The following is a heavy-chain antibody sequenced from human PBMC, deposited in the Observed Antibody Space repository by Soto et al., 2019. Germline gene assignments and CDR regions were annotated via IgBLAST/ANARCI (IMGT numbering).Heavy chain of an antibody. CDR1: GGTFSSYA. CDR2: IIPIPGTP. D-gene: IGHD3-3*01. Sequence: QVQLVQSGAEVKKPGSSVKVSCKASGGTFSSYAISWVRQAPGQGLEWMGGIIPIPGTPNYAQKFQGRVTITGDEAAGTAYMELSRLRSEDTAVYYCARGAVVRGFDFWSGYGDWGQGTLVTVSS. V-gene: IGHV1-69*11. CDR3: ARGAVVRGFDFWSGYGD. J-gene: IGHJ4*02.